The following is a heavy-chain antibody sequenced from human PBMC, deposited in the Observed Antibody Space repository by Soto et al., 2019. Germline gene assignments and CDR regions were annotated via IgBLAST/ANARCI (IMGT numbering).Heavy chain of an antibody. V-gene: IGHV1-58*01. Sequence: ASVKVSCKTSGFIFTSSAVQWVRQALGQRLEWIGWLVVGSGNTHYAQHFQERVTLTRDMSTGTTYMELSSLRSEDTAVYYCAAVPVLRFLKWLEAYFEYWGQGTLVNVSS. CDR3: AAVPVLRFLKWLEAYFEY. CDR2: LVVGSGNT. CDR1: GFIFTSSA. D-gene: IGHD3-3*01. J-gene: IGHJ4*02.